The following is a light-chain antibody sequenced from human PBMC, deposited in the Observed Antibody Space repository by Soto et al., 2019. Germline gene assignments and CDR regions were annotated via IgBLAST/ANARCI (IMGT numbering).Light chain of an antibody. CDR2: DAS. V-gene: IGKV3-11*01. J-gene: IGKJ5*01. Sequence: EIVLTQSPGTLSLSPGERATLSCRASQSISNHLAWYQQKPGQAPRLLIYDASNRATGIPARFSGSGSGTDFTLTISSLEPEDFAVYCCQQHGHWPLTFGQGTRLEIK. CDR3: QQHGHWPLT. CDR1: QSISNH.